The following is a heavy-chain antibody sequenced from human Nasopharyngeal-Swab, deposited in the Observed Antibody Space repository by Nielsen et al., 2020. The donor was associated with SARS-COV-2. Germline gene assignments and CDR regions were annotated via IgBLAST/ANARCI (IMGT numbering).Heavy chain of an antibody. V-gene: IGHV6-1*01. CDR3: ARGEDGGFDDAFDI. D-gene: IGHD3-10*01. Sequence: SETLSLTCAISGDSVSRKSAAWNWIRQSPSRGLEWLGRTYYRSKWYNDYAVSVKSRITINPDTSKNQFPLQLNSVTPEDTAVYYCARGEDGGFDDAFDIWGQGTMVTVSS. CDR2: TYYRSKWYN. J-gene: IGHJ3*02. CDR1: GDSVSRKSAA.